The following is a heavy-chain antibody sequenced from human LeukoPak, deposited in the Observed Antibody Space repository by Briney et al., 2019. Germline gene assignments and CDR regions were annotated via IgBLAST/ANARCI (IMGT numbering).Heavy chain of an antibody. Sequence: ASVKITCKVSGYTFTDYYMHWVQQAPGKGLEWMGLVDPEDGETIYAEKFQGRVTITADTSTGTAYMELSSLRSEDTAVYYCATWSDTAMVTGFDYWGQGTLVTVSS. J-gene: IGHJ4*02. CDR2: VDPEDGET. CDR1: GYTFTDYY. CDR3: ATWSDTAMVTGFDY. V-gene: IGHV1-69-2*01. D-gene: IGHD5-18*01.